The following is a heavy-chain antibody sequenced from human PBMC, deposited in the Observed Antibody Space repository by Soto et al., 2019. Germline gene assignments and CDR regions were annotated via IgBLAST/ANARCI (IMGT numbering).Heavy chain of an antibody. V-gene: IGHV3-23*01. CDR3: AKDYLVLGYGSSWGIDY. CDR2: ISGSGGST. CDR1: GFTFSSYA. D-gene: IGHD6-13*01. J-gene: IGHJ4*02. Sequence: GGSLRLSCAASGFTFSSYAMSWVRQAPGKGLEWVSAISGSGGSTYYADSVKGRFTISRDNSKNTLYLQMNSLRAEDTAVYYCAKDYLVLGYGSSWGIDYWGQGTLVTVSS.